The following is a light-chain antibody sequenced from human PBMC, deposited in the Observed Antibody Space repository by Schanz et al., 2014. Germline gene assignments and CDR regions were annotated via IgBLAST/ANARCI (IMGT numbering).Light chain of an antibody. CDR2: RAS. Sequence: ETVLTQSPGTLSLSPGERATLSCRASQSVSSNLAWYQQKPGQAPRLLIYRASTRATGIPGRFSGSGSGTDFTLTISRLEPEDFAMYYCQQYDNSLPWTFGRGTKVEIK. CDR3: QQYDNSLPWT. CDR1: QSVSSN. J-gene: IGKJ1*01. V-gene: IGKV3-20*01.